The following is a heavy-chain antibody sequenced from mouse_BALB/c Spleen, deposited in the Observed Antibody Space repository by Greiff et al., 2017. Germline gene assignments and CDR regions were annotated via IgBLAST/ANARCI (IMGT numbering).Heavy chain of an antibody. CDR2: ISNGGGST. CDR3: ARHYDYYPFAY. D-gene: IGHD2-4*01. V-gene: IGHV5-12-2*01. Sequence: EVKLMESGGGLVQPGGSLKLSCAASGFTFSSYTMSWVRQTPEKRLEWVAYISNGGGSTYYPDTVKGRFTISRDNAKNTLYLQMSSLKSEDTAMYYCARHYDYYPFAYWGRGTLVTVSA. J-gene: IGHJ3*01. CDR1: GFTFSSYT.